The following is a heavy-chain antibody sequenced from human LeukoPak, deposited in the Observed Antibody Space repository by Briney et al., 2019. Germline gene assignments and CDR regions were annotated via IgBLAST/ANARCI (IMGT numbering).Heavy chain of an antibody. CDR3: ANSISVAGTYAFNI. D-gene: IGHD6-19*01. CDR1: GFTFSTYW. J-gene: IGHJ3*02. Sequence: GGSLRLSCAASGFTFSTYWMHWVRQAPGKGLLWVSFINNDGSTTSYADSVRGRFTISRDNAKNTLYLQMNSLRAEDTAVYYCANSISVAGTYAFNIWGQGTMVTVSS. V-gene: IGHV3-74*01. CDR2: INNDGSTT.